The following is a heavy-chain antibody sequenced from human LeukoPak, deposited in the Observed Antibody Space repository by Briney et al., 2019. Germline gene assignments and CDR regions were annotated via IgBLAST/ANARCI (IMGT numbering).Heavy chain of an antibody. Sequence: GGSLRLSCAASGFTFSSYAMSWVRQAPGKGLEWVSAISGSGGSTYYADSVKGRFTISRDNSKNTLYLQMNSLRAEDTAVYYCAKREVYCSGGSCYYGMDVWAKGPRSPSP. CDR2: ISGSGGST. CDR3: AKREVYCSGGSCYYGMDV. CDR1: GFTFSSYA. J-gene: IGHJ6*02. D-gene: IGHD2-15*01. V-gene: IGHV3-23*01.